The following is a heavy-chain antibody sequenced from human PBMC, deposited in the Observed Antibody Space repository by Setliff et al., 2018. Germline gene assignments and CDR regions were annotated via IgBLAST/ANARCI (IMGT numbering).Heavy chain of an antibody. D-gene: IGHD3-10*01. CDR2: VSTSGST. CDR3: AREAYYYGSGSYPLDY. Sequence: SETLSLTCTVSGGSISSYYWSWIRQPAGKGLEWIGRVSTSGSTNYNPSLKSRVTISVDTSKNQFSLKLSSVTAADTAVYYCAREAYYYGSGSYPLDYWGQGTLVTVLL. V-gene: IGHV4-4*07. CDR1: GGSISSYY. J-gene: IGHJ4*02.